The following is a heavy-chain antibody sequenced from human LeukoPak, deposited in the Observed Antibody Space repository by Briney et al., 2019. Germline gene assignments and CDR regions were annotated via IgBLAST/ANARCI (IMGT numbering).Heavy chain of an antibody. CDR3: ARAIPATTTGFDY. CDR1: GFTFSSYS. J-gene: IGHJ4*02. D-gene: IGHD2-2*01. CDR2: ISSSSSYI. V-gene: IGHV3-21*01. Sequence: KPGGSLRLSCAASGFTFSSYSMNWVRQAPGKGLEWVSSISSSSSYIYYADSVTGRFTISRDNAKNSLYLQMNSLRAEDTAVYYCARAIPATTTGFDYWGQGTLVTVSS.